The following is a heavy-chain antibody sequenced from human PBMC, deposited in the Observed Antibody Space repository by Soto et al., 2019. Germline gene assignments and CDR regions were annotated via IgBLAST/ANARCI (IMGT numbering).Heavy chain of an antibody. D-gene: IGHD6-19*01. J-gene: IGHJ4*02. CDR3: AKVRGYSSGWYIGAFDY. CDR1: GFTFSIYA. CDR2: VSGSGGNT. Sequence: PGGSLRLSCAASGFTFSIYAMSWVRQAPGKGLEWVSAVSGSGGNTYYADSVKGRFTISRDNSKNTLYLQMNRLRAEDTAVYFCAKVRGYSSGWYIGAFDYWGQGALVTVSS. V-gene: IGHV3-23*01.